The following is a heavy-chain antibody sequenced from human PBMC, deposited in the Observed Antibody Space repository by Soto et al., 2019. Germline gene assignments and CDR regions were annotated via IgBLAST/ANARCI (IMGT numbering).Heavy chain of an antibody. D-gene: IGHD6-19*01. CDR3: ARDAFSVAGKNYYYGMDV. CDR2: INPNSGGT. CDR1: GYTFTGYY. Sequence: ASVKVSCKASGYTFTGYYMHWVRQAPGQGLEWMGWINPNSGGTNYAQKFQGWVTMTRDTSISTAYMELSRLRSDDTAVYYCARDAFSVAGKNYYYGMDVWGQGTTVTVSS. J-gene: IGHJ6*02. V-gene: IGHV1-2*04.